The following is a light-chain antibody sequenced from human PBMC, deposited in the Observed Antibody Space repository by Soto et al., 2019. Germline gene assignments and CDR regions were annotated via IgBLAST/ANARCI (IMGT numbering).Light chain of an antibody. Sequence: DIQVTQSPSALPASVGDRVTITCRASQSISNWLAWYQQKPGKAPKLLIYKASSLEKGVPSRFSGTGSGTEFTLTISSLHPDDFATYYCQQYGRPWTFGQGTKVEIK. V-gene: IGKV1-5*03. CDR3: QQYGRPWT. J-gene: IGKJ1*01. CDR1: QSISNW. CDR2: KAS.